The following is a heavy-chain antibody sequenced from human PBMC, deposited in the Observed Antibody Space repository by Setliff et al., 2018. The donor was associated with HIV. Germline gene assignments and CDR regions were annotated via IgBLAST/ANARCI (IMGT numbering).Heavy chain of an antibody. J-gene: IGHJ6*03. V-gene: IGHV4-59*01. CDR3: ARCYYNFWSGYPLDYMDV. CDR2: IYYSGST. D-gene: IGHD3-3*01. Sequence: SETLSLTCTVSGGSISSYYWSWIRQPPGKGLEWIGYIYYSGSTNYNPSLKSRVTISVDTSKNQFSLKLSSVTAADTAVYYCARCYYNFWSGYPLDYMDVWGQGTLVTVSS. CDR1: GGSISSYY.